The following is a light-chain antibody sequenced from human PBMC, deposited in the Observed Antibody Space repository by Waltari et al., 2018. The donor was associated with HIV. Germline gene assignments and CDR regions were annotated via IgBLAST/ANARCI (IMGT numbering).Light chain of an antibody. Sequence: SYELTQPPSVSVSPGQTASIACSGDALQSRYVSCYQKRPGQSPVLVVFQDGKRPSGIPERFSGSNSGNTATLTISGTQAMDEADYFCQAWAGGTGSEGVFGGGTKLTVL. J-gene: IGLJ2*01. CDR3: QAWAGGTGSEGV. CDR2: QDG. CDR1: ALQSRY. V-gene: IGLV3-1*01.